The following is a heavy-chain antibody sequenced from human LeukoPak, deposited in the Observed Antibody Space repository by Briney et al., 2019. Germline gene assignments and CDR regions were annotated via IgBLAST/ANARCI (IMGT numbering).Heavy chain of an antibody. CDR2: IHTSGST. CDR3: ARDRSSSWYTDPRWFDP. D-gene: IGHD6-13*01. Sequence: SETLSLTCTVSGDSISSHYWSWIRQPAGEGLEWIGRIHTSGSTNSNPSLKSRVTMSLDTSKNQFSLRLSSVTASDTAVYYCARDRSSSWYTDPRWFDPWGQGILVTVSS. J-gene: IGHJ5*02. V-gene: IGHV4-4*07. CDR1: GDSISSHY.